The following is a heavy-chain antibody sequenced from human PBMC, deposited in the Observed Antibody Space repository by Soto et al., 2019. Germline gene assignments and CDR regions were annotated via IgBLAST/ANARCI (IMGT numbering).Heavy chain of an antibody. CDR2: IYYSGNT. V-gene: IGHV4-39*07. D-gene: IGHD3-10*01. CDR1: GGSFSSSSFH. J-gene: IGHJ4*02. Sequence: SETLSLICTVSGGSFSSSSFHWGWIRQPPGKGLEWIGSIYYSGNTYYSPSLKSRVTISVDTSKNQFSLKLSSVTAADTAVYYCARGPGTMAKIDYWGQGTLVTVS. CDR3: ARGPGTMAKIDY.